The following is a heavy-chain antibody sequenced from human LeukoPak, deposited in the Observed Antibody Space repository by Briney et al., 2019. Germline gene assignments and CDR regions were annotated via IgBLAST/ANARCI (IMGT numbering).Heavy chain of an antibody. CDR1: GFTFSSYE. CDR3: AKLKGRWFGVVDYYYMDV. D-gene: IGHD3-10*01. CDR2: ISSSGSTI. Sequence: GGSLRLSCAASGFTFSSYEMNWVRQAPGKGLEWVSYISSSGSTIYYADSVKGRFTISRDNSKNTLYLQMNSLRAEDTAVYYCAKLKGRWFGVVDYYYMDVWGKGTTVTISS. J-gene: IGHJ6*03. V-gene: IGHV3-48*03.